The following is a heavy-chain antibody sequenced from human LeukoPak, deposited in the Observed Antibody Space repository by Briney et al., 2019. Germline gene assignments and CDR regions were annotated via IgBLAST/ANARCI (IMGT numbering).Heavy chain of an antibody. Sequence: GASVKVSCKASGYTFTSYGISWVRQAPGQGLEWMGWISAYNGNTNYAQKLQGRVTMTTDTSTSTAYMELRSLRSDDTAVYYCARSAQSYSSSLRPCGGFDLWGRGSLVTVSS. J-gene: IGHJ2*01. D-gene: IGHD6-6*01. V-gene: IGHV1-18*01. CDR2: ISAYNGNT. CDR1: GYTFTSYG. CDR3: ARSAQSYSSSLRPCGGFDL.